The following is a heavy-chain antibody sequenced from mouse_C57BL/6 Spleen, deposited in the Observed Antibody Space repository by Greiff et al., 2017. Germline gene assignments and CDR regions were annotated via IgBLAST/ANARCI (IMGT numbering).Heavy chain of an antibody. CDR2: LDPENGDT. Sequence: VQLKESGAELVRPGASVKLSCTASGFNIKDDYMHWVKQRPEQGLEWIGWLDPENGDTEYASKFQGKATITADTSSNTAYLQLSSLTSEDTAVYYCTTSGSSYWGQGTTLTVSS. CDR1: GFNIKDDY. CDR3: TTSGSSY. V-gene: IGHV14-4*01. D-gene: IGHD1-1*01. J-gene: IGHJ2*01.